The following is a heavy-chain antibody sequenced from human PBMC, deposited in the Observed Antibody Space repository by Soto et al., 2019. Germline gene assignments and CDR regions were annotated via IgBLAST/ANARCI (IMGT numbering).Heavy chain of an antibody. V-gene: IGHV3-30*18. Sequence: VQLVESGGGVVQPGRSLRLSCAAPGFTFSDYATHWVRQAPGKGLEWVTVVSHDGRNTHYADSVKGRFTISRDSSKNTVSVEMTSLRAEDTAVYYCAKGGRQWLVTSDFNYWGQGALVTVSS. CDR2: VSHDGRNT. D-gene: IGHD6-19*01. CDR3: AKGGRQWLVTSDFNY. J-gene: IGHJ4*02. CDR1: GFTFSDYA.